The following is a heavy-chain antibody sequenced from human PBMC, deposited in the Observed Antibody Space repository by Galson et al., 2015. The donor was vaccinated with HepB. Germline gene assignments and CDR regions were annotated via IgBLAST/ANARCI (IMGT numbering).Heavy chain of an antibody. V-gene: IGHV1-3*04. CDR1: GYTFTTYA. D-gene: IGHD5-12*01. Sequence: SVKVSCKASGYTFTTYAIHWVRQAPGQSLEWMAWINTGNGNTKYSQKFQDRVTITRDTSASTVYMELSSLRSEDTAVYYCARDLSGYDWRGFDYWGQGTLVTVSS. J-gene: IGHJ4*02. CDR3: ARDLSGYDWRGFDY. CDR2: INTGNGNT.